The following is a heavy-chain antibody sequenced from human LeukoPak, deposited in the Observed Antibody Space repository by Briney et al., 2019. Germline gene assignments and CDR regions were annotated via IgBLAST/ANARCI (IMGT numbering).Heavy chain of an antibody. V-gene: IGHV4-59*12. D-gene: IGHD3-16*01. CDR3: ARGLVWRFLLDSRRDSFDI. J-gene: IGHJ3*02. Sequence: SETLSLTCTVSGGSISSYYCSWIRQPPGKGLEWIGYIYHSGSTYYNPSLKSRVTISVDRSKNQFSLKLSSVTAADTAVYYCARGLVWRFLLDSRRDSFDIWGQGTTITVSS. CDR2: IYHSGST. CDR1: GGSISSYY.